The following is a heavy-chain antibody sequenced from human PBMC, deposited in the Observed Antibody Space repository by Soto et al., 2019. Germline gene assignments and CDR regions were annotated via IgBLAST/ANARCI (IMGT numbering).Heavy chain of an antibody. D-gene: IGHD6-6*01. CDR2: IRRKANSYAT. CDR1: GFTFSGSA. V-gene: IGHV3-73*01. CDR3: TRDPREYSSSSDAFDI. Sequence: GGSLRLSCAASGFTFSGSAMHWVRQASGKGLEWVGRIRRKANSYATAYAASVKGRFTISRDDSKNTAYLQMNSLKTEDTAVYYCTRDPREYSSSSDAFDIWGQGTMVTVSS. J-gene: IGHJ3*02.